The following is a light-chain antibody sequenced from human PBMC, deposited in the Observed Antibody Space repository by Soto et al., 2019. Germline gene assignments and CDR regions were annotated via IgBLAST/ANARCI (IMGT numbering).Light chain of an antibody. CDR2: GSS. J-gene: IGKJ5*01. V-gene: IGKV3-15*01. CDR3: QQYSNWPPAIT. Sequence: EIVLTQSPATLSVSPGERATLSCRAPETVSTNLAWFQRKPGQPPRLLIYGSSTRATGVPDRFSGSGSGTEFAFIISSLQSEDVAVYYGQQYSNWPPAITFGQGTRLEIK. CDR1: ETVSTN.